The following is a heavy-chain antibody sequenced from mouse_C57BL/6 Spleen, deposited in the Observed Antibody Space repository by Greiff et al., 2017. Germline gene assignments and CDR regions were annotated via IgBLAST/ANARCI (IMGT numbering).Heavy chain of an antibody. D-gene: IGHD1-1*01. J-gene: IGHJ3*01. CDR2: IDPETGGT. CDR3: TKYGFAY. V-gene: IGHV1-15*01. Sequence: VQLQQSGAELVRPGASVTLSCKASGYTFTDYEMHWVKQTPVHGLEWIGAIDPETGGTAYNQKFKGKAILTADKASSTAYMELRSLTSEDSAVYYCTKYGFAYWGQGTLVTVSA. CDR1: GYTFTDYE.